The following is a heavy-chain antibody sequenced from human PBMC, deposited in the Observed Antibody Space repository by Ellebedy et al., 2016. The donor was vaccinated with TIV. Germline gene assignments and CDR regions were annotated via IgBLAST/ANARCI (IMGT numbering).Heavy chain of an antibody. Sequence: MPSETLSLTCVVSGVSIGDTRYYWAWIRQSPGKGLEWIGSIYYRGLTYESPSFKSRATISVDTSKNQFSLKLSSVTAADTAVYYCARRKVRSGPAFDYWGQGTLVTVSS. V-gene: IGHV4-39*01. J-gene: IGHJ4*02. D-gene: IGHD3-10*01. CDR1: GVSIGDTRYY. CDR3: ARRKVRSGPAFDY. CDR2: IYYRGLT.